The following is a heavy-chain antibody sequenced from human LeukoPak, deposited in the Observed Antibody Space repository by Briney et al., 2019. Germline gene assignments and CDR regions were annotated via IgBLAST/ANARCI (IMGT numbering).Heavy chain of an antibody. V-gene: IGHV1-18*01. CDR2: ISPYSGNT. CDR1: GYTFTNYG. J-gene: IGHJ4*02. D-gene: IGHD4-23*01. Sequence: ASVRVSCKASGYTFTNYGISWVRQAPGQGPGWMGWISPYSGNTDYAQKLQGRVTVTTDTSTSTAYMELRSLRSDDTAMYFCARSPRVVTRLDYWGQGTLVTVSS. CDR3: ARSPRVVTRLDY.